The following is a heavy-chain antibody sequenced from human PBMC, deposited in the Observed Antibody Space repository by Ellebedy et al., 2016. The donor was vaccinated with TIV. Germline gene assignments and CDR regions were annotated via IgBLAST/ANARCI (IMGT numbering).Heavy chain of an antibody. CDR2: INHSGST. Sequence: MPSETLSLTCAVYGGSFSGYYWSWIRQPPGKGLEWIGEINHSGSTNYNPSLKSRVTISVDTSKNQFSLKLSSVTAADTAVYYCASGKHGSGSYPWGQGTLVTVSS. CDR1: GGSFSGYY. D-gene: IGHD3-10*01. J-gene: IGHJ5*02. CDR3: ASGKHGSGSYP. V-gene: IGHV4-34*01.